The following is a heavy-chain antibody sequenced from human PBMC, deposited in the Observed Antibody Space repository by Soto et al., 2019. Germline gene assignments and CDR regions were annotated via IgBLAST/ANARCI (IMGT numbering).Heavy chain of an antibody. Sequence: QVQLVQSGAEVKEPGASVRVSCKASGYTFTSYDINWVRQATGQGLEWMGWMNPESRNTGSAQKFQGRVTMTRDTSISTAYMELTSLRSEDTAVYYCARFVRHQLPTIDFWGQGTLVTVSS. D-gene: IGHD2-2*01. CDR3: ARFVRHQLPTIDF. CDR1: GYTFTSYD. CDR2: MNPESRNT. V-gene: IGHV1-8*01. J-gene: IGHJ4*02.